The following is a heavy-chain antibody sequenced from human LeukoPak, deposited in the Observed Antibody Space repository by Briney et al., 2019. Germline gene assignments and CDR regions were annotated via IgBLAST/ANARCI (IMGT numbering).Heavy chain of an antibody. Sequence: GGSLRLSCAASGFTFDIYGMHWVRQPPGKGLEWVAVIWYDGSNKYYADSVKGRFTISRDNSKNTLYLQMNSVRAEDTAVYSCARAQTIFWEFDGFDIWGRGTKVTVSS. CDR1: GFTFDIYG. CDR2: IWYDGSNK. CDR3: ARAQTIFWEFDGFDI. J-gene: IGHJ3*02. V-gene: IGHV3-33*01. D-gene: IGHD3-9*01.